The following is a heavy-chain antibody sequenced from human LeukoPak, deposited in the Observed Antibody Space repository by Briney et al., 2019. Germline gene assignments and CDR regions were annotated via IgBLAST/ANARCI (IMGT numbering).Heavy chain of an antibody. CDR1: GFSFSNAW. D-gene: IGHD3-22*01. Sequence: GGSLRLSCAASGFSFSNAWMNWVRQAPGKGLEWVGRIKSKTDGGTTDYAAPVKGRFTISTDDSKNTLFLQMNSLKTEDTAVYYCTTATYYYDSSGYYLLRYFDYWGRGTLVTVSS. CDR2: IKSKTDGGTT. CDR3: TTATYYYDSSGYYLLRYFDY. J-gene: IGHJ4*02. V-gene: IGHV3-15*01.